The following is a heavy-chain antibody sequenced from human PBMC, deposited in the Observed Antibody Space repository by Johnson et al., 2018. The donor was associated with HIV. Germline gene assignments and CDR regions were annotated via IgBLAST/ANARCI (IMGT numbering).Heavy chain of an antibody. CDR1: GFTFSSYA. CDR3: ARVQWLILDAFDI. V-gene: IGHV3-30*03. J-gene: IGHJ3*02. CDR2: VSNDGNNK. Sequence: QVQLVESGGGVVQPGKSLRLFCAASGFTFSSYAMHWVRQAPGKGLEWVAVVSNDGNNKYYTDSVKGRFTISRDNSRNTLNLQMNNLRAEDTGVYYCARVQWLILDAFDIWGQGTMVTVSS. D-gene: IGHD6-19*01.